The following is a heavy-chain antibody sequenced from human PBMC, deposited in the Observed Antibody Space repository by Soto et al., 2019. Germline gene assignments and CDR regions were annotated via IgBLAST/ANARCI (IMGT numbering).Heavy chain of an antibody. V-gene: IGHV3-13*01. Sequence: GGSLRLSCAASGFTFSSYDMHWVRQATGKGLEWVSAIGTAGDTYYPGSVKGRFTISRENAKNSLYLQMNSLRAEDTAVYYCARGSVGWYSSRGLYYYYGMDVWGQGTTVTVSS. D-gene: IGHD6-13*01. CDR1: GFTFSSYD. CDR3: ARGSVGWYSSRGLYYYYGMDV. CDR2: IGTAGDT. J-gene: IGHJ6*02.